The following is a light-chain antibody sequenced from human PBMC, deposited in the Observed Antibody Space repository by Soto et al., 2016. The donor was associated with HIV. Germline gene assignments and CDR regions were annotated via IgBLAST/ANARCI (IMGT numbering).Light chain of an antibody. Sequence: DIVMTQSPLSLPVTPGGPASISCRSSQSLLHSNGRNYLDWYLQKPGQSPQLLIYLGSNRASGVPDRFSGSGSGTDFTLKISRVEAEDVGVYYCLQALQSPLTFGGGTKVEIK. V-gene: IGKV2-28*01. CDR2: LGS. CDR1: QSLLHSNGRNY. J-gene: IGKJ4*01. CDR3: LQALQSPLT.